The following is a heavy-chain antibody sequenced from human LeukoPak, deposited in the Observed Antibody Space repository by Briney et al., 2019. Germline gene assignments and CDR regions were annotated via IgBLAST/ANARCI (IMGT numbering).Heavy chain of an antibody. CDR2: ISGSGGST. CDR1: GFTFSSYA. CDR3: ARYYDSSGYYWGHFDY. Sequence: GGSPRLSCAASGFTFSSYAMSWVRQAPGKGLEWVSAISGSGGSTYYADSVKGRFTISRDNSKNTLYLQMNSLRAEDTAVYYCARYYDSSGYYWGHFDYWGQGTLVTVSS. D-gene: IGHD3-22*01. J-gene: IGHJ4*02. V-gene: IGHV3-23*01.